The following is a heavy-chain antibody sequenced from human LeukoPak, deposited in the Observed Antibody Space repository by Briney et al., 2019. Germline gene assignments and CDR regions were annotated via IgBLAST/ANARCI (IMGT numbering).Heavy chain of an antibody. D-gene: IGHD6-25*01. J-gene: IGHJ4*02. CDR3: ARGAAAGIAAAGTYDY. CDR2: IKQDGSEK. Sequence: GGSLRLSCAASGFTFSSYWMSWVRQAPGKGLEWVANIKQDGSEKYYVDSVKGRFTISRDNAKNSLYLQMNSLRAEDTAVYYCARGAAAGIAAAGTYDYWGQGTLVTVSS. V-gene: IGHV3-7*01. CDR1: GFTFSSYW.